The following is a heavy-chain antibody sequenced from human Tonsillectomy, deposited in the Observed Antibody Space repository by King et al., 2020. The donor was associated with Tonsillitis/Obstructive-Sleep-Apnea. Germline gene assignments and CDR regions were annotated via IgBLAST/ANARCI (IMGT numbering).Heavy chain of an antibody. CDR2: VNHSEGS. V-gene: IGHV4-34*01. D-gene: IGHD2-2*01. Sequence: VQLQQWGAGLLKPSETLSLTCAVYGGSFSSNSWSWIRQPPGKGLEWIGEVNHSEGSNYNPSLKGRVTISVDTSNSQFSLRLSSVTAADSAVYYCARVVKDIMGEPVDHFGHWGQGTLVTVSS. J-gene: IGHJ4*02. CDR1: GGSFSSNS. CDR3: ARVVKDIMGEPVDHFGH.